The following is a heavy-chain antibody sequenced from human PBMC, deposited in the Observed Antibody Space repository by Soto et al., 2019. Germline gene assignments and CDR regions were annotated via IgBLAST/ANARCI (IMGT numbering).Heavy chain of an antibody. CDR1: GGSFSGYY. V-gene: IGHV4-34*01. CDR3: ARDRYSSSWTYYYYGMDV. D-gene: IGHD6-13*01. Sequence: KPSETLSLTCAVYGGSFSGYYWSWIRQPPGKGLEWIGEINHSGSTNYNPSLKSRVTISVDTSKNQFSLKLSSVTAADTAVYYCARDRYSSSWTYYYYGMDVWGQGTTVTVSS. J-gene: IGHJ6*02. CDR2: INHSGST.